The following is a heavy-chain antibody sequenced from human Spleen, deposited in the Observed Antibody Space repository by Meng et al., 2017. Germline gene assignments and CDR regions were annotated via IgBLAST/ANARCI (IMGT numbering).Heavy chain of an antibody. CDR3: ARDSARDYDSSGYYSYYYYGMDV. J-gene: IGHJ6*02. Sequence: GGSLRLSCAASGFTFSDYGMSWVRQTPGKGLEWVSTIGSSGGSTYYADSVKGRFTISRDNYKNTVYLQMNSLRAEDTAVYYCARDSARDYDSSGYYSYYYYGMDVWGQGTTVTVSS. CDR1: GFTFSDYG. CDR2: IGSSGGST. D-gene: IGHD3-22*01. V-gene: IGHV3-23*01.